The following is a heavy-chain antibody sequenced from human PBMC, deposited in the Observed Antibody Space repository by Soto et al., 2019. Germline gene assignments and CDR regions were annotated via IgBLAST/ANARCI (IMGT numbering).Heavy chain of an antibody. CDR2: IDYSGANT. D-gene: IGHD2-8*01. J-gene: IGHJ4*02. Sequence: EVQVLESGGALVQPGGSLRLSYAASGFTLDNGMTWVRQAPGKGLEWISTIDYSGANTHYADSVKGRFTISRDKSRNTVALQMSNLRAEDTALYYCVSWVSAHFDNWGQGTLVTVSS. CDR1: GFTLDNG. CDR3: VSWVSAHFDN. V-gene: IGHV3-23*01.